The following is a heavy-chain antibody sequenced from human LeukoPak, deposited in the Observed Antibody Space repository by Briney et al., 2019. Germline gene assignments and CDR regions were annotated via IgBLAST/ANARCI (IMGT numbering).Heavy chain of an antibody. CDR3: VRASRSAAADFDY. CDR1: GFTFSIYA. V-gene: IGHV3-23*01. CDR2: ISGSGGST. J-gene: IGHJ4*02. D-gene: IGHD6-13*01. Sequence: PGGSLRLSCAASGFTFSIYAMTWVRQAPGKGLEWVSAISGSGGSTYYADSVKGRFTISRDNSKNTLFLQMNSLRAEDTAVYYCVRASRSAAADFDYWGQGTLVTVSS.